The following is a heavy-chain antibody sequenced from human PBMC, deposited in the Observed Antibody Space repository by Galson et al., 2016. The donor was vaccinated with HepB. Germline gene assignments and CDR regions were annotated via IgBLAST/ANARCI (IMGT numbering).Heavy chain of an antibody. Sequence: SETLSLTCTVSGGSISSSGYYWGWIRQPPGEGLEWIGSIYHSGSTYYNPSLKSRVTISVDTSKNQFTLKLSSVTAADTAVYFCARRGPTYYYGMDVWGQGTTVTVSS. V-gene: IGHV4-39*01. CDR3: ARRGPTYYYGMDV. CDR1: GGSISSSGYY. CDR2: IYHSGST. J-gene: IGHJ6*02. D-gene: IGHD3-10*01.